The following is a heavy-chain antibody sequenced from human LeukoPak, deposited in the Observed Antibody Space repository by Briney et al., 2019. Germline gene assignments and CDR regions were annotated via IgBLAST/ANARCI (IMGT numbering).Heavy chain of an antibody. Sequence: PGGSLRLSCTASGFSVSSNYMSWVRQAPGKGLEWVAVISYDGSNKYYADSVKGRFTISRDNSKNTLYLQMNSLRAEDTAVYYCARDRQQQPPDSYYYYGMDVWGQGTTVTVSS. V-gene: IGHV3-30-3*01. D-gene: IGHD6-13*01. CDR3: ARDRQQQPPDSYYYYGMDV. CDR2: ISYDGSNK. J-gene: IGHJ6*02. CDR1: GFSVSSNY.